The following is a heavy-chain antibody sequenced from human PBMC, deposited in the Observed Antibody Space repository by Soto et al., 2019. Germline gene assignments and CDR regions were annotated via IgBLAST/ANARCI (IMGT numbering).Heavy chain of an antibody. CDR1: GFTFSSYG. CDR3: ARDGDIVVVPAASYYYYGMDV. J-gene: IGHJ6*02. CDR2: IWYDGSNK. V-gene: IGHV3-33*01. Sequence: PGGSLRLSCAASGFTFSSYGMHWVRQAPGKGLEWVAVIWYDGSNKYYADSVKGRFTISRDNSKNTLYLQMNSLRAEDTAVYYCARDGDIVVVPAASYYYYGMDVWGQGTTVTVSS. D-gene: IGHD2-2*01.